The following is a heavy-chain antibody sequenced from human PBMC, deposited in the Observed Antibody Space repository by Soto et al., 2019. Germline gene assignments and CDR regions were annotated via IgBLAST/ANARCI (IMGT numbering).Heavy chain of an antibody. D-gene: IGHD3-22*01. V-gene: IGHV3-11*01. CDR3: ARDLGYYASDGYFDY. Sequence: PGGSLRLSCAASGFTFSDCQMSWIRQAPGKGLEWVSYISSSGDITYYADSAKGRFTISRDNAKNSLYLQMNSLRAEDTAVYYCARDLGYYASDGYFDYWGQGTLVTVSS. CDR1: GFTFSDCQ. CDR2: ISSSGDIT. J-gene: IGHJ4*02.